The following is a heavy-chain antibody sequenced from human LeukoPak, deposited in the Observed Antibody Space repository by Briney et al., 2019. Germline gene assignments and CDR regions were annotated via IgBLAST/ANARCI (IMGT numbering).Heavy chain of an antibody. CDR1: GYIFTSYG. Sequence: ASVKVSCKASGYIFTSYGITWVRQAPGQGLEWAGWISAYNDNTYYAQKFQGRVTMTTDTSTSTAYMELRSLRSDDTAVYYCARDLRPIVEASTGIDYWGQGSLVIVSS. CDR2: ISAYNDNT. J-gene: IGHJ4*02. D-gene: IGHD6-19*01. CDR3: ARDLRPIVEASTGIDY. V-gene: IGHV1-18*01.